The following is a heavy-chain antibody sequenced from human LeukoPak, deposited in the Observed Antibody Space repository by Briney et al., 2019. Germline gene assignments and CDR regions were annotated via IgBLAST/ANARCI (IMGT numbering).Heavy chain of an antibody. CDR3: ARGARTRPTNWFDP. D-gene: IGHD6-6*01. CDR1: GGSINTYY. Sequence: PSETLSLTCTVSGGSINTYYWSWIRQPPGKGLEWLGHVYESGTTTYNPSLKSRVTISADTSRNQFSLKLSSVTAADTAIYYCARGARTRPTNWFDPWGRGTLVTVSS. V-gene: IGHV4-59*01. CDR2: VYESGTT. J-gene: IGHJ5*02.